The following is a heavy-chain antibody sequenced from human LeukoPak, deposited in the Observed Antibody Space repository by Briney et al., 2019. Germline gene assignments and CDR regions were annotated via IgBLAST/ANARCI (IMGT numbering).Heavy chain of an antibody. CDR1: EFTFSNYG. Sequence: GRSLRLSCAASEFTFSNYGMHWVRQAPGQGLEWVAFIAYDGSNKYYADCVKGRFTISRDNSKNTVFLQMNSLRAEDTAVYYCAKWGFGELLPEYWGQGDLVTVSS. CDR2: IAYDGSNK. CDR3: AKWGFGELLPEY. V-gene: IGHV3-30*18. D-gene: IGHD3-10*01. J-gene: IGHJ4*02.